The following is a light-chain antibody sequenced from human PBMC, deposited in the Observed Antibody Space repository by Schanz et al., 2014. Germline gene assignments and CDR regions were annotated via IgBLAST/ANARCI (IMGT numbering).Light chain of an antibody. Sequence: QSALTQPRSVSGSPGQSVTISCTGTSSDVGRYNLVSWYQQHPGKAPKLMIYEDTKRPSGVSNRFSGSKSGNTASLTISGLQAEDEADYYCCSYAGSTTLVFGGGTQLTVL. CDR2: EDT. V-gene: IGLV2-23*01. CDR3: CSYAGSTTLV. J-gene: IGLJ3*02. CDR1: SSDVGRYNL.